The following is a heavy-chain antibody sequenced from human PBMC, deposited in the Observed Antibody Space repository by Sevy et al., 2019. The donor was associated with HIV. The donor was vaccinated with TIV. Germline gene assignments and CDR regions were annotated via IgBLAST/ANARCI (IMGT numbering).Heavy chain of an antibody. D-gene: IGHD3-22*01. CDR2: IKSKTDGGTT. V-gene: IGHV3-15*01. CDR1: GFTFSNAW. J-gene: IGHJ4*02. Sequence: GGSPRLSCAASGFTFSNAWMSWVRQAPGKGLEWVGRIKSKTDGGTTDYAAPVKGRFTISRDDSKNTLYLQMNSLKTEDTAVYYCTTDDEYYYDSSGYAEFDYWGQGTLVTVSS. CDR3: TTDDEYYYDSSGYAEFDY.